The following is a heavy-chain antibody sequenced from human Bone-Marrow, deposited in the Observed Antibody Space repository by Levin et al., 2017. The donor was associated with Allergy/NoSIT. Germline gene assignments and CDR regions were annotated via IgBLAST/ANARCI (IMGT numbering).Heavy chain of an antibody. D-gene: IGHD2-21*02. V-gene: IGHV1-69*06. J-gene: IGHJ6*02. CDR2: IIPIFGTA. CDR3: AREYCGGDCLGGYYYYYGMDV. CDR1: GGTFSSYA. Sequence: ASVKVSCKASGGTFSSYAISWVRQAPGQGLEWMGGIIPIFGTANYAQKFQGRVTITADKSTSTAYMELSSLRSEDTAVYYCAREYCGGDCLGGYYYYYGMDVWGQGTTVTVSS.